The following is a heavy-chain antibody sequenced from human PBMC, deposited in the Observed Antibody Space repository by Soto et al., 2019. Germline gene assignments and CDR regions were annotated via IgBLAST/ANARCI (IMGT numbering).Heavy chain of an antibody. J-gene: IGHJ4*02. CDR1: GGSISSFY. CDR3: ARVEAAAGTMYYYDSSGYYYFDY. D-gene: IGHD3-22*01. Sequence: PSETLSLTCTVSGGSISSFYWSWIRQPPGKGLQWIGYIYYSGDTDYNPSLKSRVTISVDTSKNQFSLMLTSVTAADTAVYYCARVEAAAGTMYYYDSSGYYYFDYWGQGTLVTVSS. V-gene: IGHV4-59*13. CDR2: IYYSGDT.